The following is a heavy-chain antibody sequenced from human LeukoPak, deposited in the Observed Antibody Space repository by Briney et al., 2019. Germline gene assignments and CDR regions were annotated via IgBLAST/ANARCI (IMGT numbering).Heavy chain of an antibody. D-gene: IGHD3-3*01. CDR3: ARWDSGEWFHDAFDI. Sequence: SETLSLTCGVSGYSISSGYYLGWIRQPPGKGLEWICRIYYSGSTYYIPSLKSRVTISVDTSKNQFSLKLRSVTAADTDLYYCARWDSGEWFHDAFDIWGQGTRVTVSS. CDR1: GYSISSGYY. J-gene: IGHJ3*02. CDR2: IYYSGST. V-gene: IGHV4-38-2*01.